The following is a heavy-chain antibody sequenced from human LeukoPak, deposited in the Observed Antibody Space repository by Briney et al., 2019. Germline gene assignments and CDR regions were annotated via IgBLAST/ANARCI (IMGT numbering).Heavy chain of an antibody. J-gene: IGHJ3*02. Sequence: SETLSLTCTVSGGSISSYYWSWIRQPPGKGLEWSGYIYYSGSTNYNPSLKSRVTISVDTSKNQFSLKLSSVTAADTAVYYCARHQDYYDSSGYAFDIWGQGTMVTVSS. D-gene: IGHD3-22*01. CDR2: IYYSGST. CDR3: ARHQDYYDSSGYAFDI. CDR1: GGSISSYY. V-gene: IGHV4-59*01.